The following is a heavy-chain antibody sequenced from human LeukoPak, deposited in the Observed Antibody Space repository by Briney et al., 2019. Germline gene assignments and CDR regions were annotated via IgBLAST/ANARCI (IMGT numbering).Heavy chain of an antibody. Sequence: SETLSLTCTVSGGSISSSSYFWGWIRQPPGNELEWIVSIYYSGSTYYNPSLKSRVTISVDTSKNQFSLKLNSVTAADTAVYYCARLSSGAFDIWGQGTMVTVSS. CDR1: GGSISSSSYF. CDR2: IYYSGST. J-gene: IGHJ3*02. V-gene: IGHV4-39*01. CDR3: ARLSSGAFDI.